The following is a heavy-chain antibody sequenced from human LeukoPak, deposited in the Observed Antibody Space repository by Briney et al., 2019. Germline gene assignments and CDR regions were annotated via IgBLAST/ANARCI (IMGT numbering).Heavy chain of an antibody. V-gene: IGHV3-48*03. CDR3: ATLTVASSFDY. CDR2: ISRSGGTR. D-gene: IGHD6-19*01. J-gene: IGHJ4*02. CDR1: GFAFSVYE. Sequence: PGGSLRLSCAASGFAFSVYEMYWVRQAPGKGLGWVSYISRSGGTRYYADSVKGRFTIYRDNAKNSLYLQMNSLRAEDTAVYYCATLTVASSFDYWGQGTLVTVSS.